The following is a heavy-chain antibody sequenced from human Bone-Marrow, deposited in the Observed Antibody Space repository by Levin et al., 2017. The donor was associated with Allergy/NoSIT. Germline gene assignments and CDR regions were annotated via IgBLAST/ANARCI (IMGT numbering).Heavy chain of an antibody. CDR1: GGSFSGYY. D-gene: IGHD3-16*01. Sequence: GSLRLSCAVYGGSFSGYYWSWIRQPPGKGLEWIGEINHSGSTNYNPSLKSRVTISVDTSKNQFSLKLSSVTAADTAVYYCARLPEGADPPYDAFDIWGQGTMVTVSS. J-gene: IGHJ3*02. CDR2: INHSGST. V-gene: IGHV4-34*01. CDR3: ARLPEGADPPYDAFDI.